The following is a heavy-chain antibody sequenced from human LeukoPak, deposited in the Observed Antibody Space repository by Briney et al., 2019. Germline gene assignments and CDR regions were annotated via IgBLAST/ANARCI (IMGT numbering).Heavy chain of an antibody. V-gene: IGHV4-59*01. Sequence: PSETLSLTCTVSGGSISSYYWSWIRQPPGKTLEWIGYIYHTGNTHYNPTLKSRVTISVDTSKNRFSLKLNSVTAADTAVYFCARGASGLTYDYGVNWGQGTLVTVSS. CDR3: ARGASGLTYDYGVN. CDR2: IYHTGNT. CDR1: GGSISSYY. J-gene: IGHJ4*02. D-gene: IGHD4-17*01.